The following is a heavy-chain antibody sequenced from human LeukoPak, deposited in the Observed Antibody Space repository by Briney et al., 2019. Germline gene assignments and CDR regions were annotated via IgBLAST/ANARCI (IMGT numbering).Heavy chain of an antibody. D-gene: IGHD3-3*01. CDR1: GGSISSYY. Sequence: SETLSLTCTVSGGSISSYYWSWIRQPPGKGLEWIGYIYYSGSTKYKPSLKSRVTISVDTSKNQFSLKLSSVTAADTAVYYCARGRFLDAFDIWGQGTMVTVTS. CDR3: ARGRFLDAFDI. J-gene: IGHJ3*02. CDR2: IYYSGST. V-gene: IGHV4-59*01.